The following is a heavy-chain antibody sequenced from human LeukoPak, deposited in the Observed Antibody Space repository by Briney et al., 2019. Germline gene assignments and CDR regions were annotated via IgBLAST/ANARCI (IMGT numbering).Heavy chain of an antibody. CDR2: LYSGTT. J-gene: IGHJ4*02. V-gene: IGHV3-53*01. CDR3: ATDWYSSGYFDY. Sequence: GGSLRLSCAASGFTVSTTYMSWVRQAPGKGLEWVSVLYSGTTYYADSVKGRFTISRDISQNTLYLQMNSLRAEDTAVYYCATDWYSSGYFDYWGQGTLVTVSS. CDR1: GFTVSTTY. D-gene: IGHD6-19*01.